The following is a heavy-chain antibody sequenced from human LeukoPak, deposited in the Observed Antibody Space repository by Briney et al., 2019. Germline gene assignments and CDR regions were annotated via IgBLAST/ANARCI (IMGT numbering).Heavy chain of an antibody. V-gene: IGHV3-20*04. CDR1: GFTFDDYG. CDR3: ARGQHYDFWSGYDAGWFDP. J-gene: IGHJ5*02. CDR2: INWNGGST. Sequence: GGSLRLSCAASGFTFDDYGMSWVRQAPGKGLEWVSGINWNGGSTGYADSVKGRLTISRDNAKNSLFLQMNSLRAEDTALYYCARGQHYDFWSGYDAGWFDPWGQGTLVTVSS. D-gene: IGHD3-3*01.